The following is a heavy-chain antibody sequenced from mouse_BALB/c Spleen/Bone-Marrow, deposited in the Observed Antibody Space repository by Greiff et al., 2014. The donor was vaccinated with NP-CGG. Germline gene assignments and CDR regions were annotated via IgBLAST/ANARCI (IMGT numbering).Heavy chain of an antibody. V-gene: IGHV1S22*01. Sequence: LQQPGSELVRPGASVKLSCKASGYTFTSYWMHWVKQRPGQGLEWIGNIYPGSGSTNYDEKFKSKATLTVDTSSSTAYMQLSSLTSEDPAVYYCTREGPTGTGGDYWGQGTTLTVSS. CDR3: TREGPTGTGGDY. D-gene: IGHD4-1*02. J-gene: IGHJ2*01. CDR1: GYTFTSYW. CDR2: IYPGSGST.